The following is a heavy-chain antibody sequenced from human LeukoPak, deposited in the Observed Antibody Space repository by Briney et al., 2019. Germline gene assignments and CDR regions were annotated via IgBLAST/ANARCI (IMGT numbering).Heavy chain of an antibody. J-gene: IGHJ4*02. CDR1: GFTFSSYA. CDR3: AKGVMFGVPYYFDY. Sequence: GSLRLSCAASGFTFSSYAMSWVRKAPGKGLEWVSAISGSGGSTYYADSVKGRFTISRDNSKNALYLQMNSLRAEDTAVYYCAKGVMFGVPYYFDYWGQGTLVTVSS. D-gene: IGHD3-3*01. CDR2: ISGSGGST. V-gene: IGHV3-23*01.